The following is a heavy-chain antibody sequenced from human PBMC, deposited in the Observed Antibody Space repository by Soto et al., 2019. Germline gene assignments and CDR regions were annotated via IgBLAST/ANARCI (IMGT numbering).Heavy chain of an antibody. CDR3: AKSRSSGWDNWFDP. D-gene: IGHD1-26*01. Sequence: EVQLLESGGGLVQPGGSLRLSCAASGFTFSSYAMSWVRQAPGKGLEWVSAISVSGGSTYYADSVKGRFTISRDNSKNTLDLQMNSLRAEDTAVYYCAKSRSSGWDNWFDPWGQGTLVTVSS. CDR1: GFTFSSYA. J-gene: IGHJ5*02. CDR2: ISVSGGST. V-gene: IGHV3-23*01.